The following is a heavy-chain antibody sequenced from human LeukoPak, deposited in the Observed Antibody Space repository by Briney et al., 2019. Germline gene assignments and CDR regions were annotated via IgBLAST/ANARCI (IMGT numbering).Heavy chain of an antibody. J-gene: IGHJ4*02. D-gene: IGHD3-22*01. CDR3: ARVKTMIIVVSLFDY. CDR2: ISGSGTTI. V-gene: IGHV3-48*03. Sequence: GGSLRLSCAASGFTFSSYEMNWVRQAPGKGLEWVSYISGSGTTIYYADSVKGRFPISTDNSKNTLYLQMTSLRAEDTAVYYCARVKTMIIVVSLFDYWGQGTLVTVSS. CDR1: GFTFSSYE.